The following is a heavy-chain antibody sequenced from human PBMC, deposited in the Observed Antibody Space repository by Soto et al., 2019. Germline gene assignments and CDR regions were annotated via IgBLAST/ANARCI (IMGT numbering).Heavy chain of an antibody. CDR1: GGSFSGYY. CDR2: INHSGST. J-gene: IGHJ4*02. CDR3: VRGHRLYDFWSGDQRAFLY. V-gene: IGHV4-34*01. Sequence: PSETLSLTCAVYGGSFSGYYWSWIRQPPGKGLEWIGEINHSGSTNYNPSLMSRVSIAVDTAKNQVSLKLGSVTGAGTGVYYGVRGHRLYDFWSGDQRAFLYWGQGTLVTVSS. D-gene: IGHD3-3*01.